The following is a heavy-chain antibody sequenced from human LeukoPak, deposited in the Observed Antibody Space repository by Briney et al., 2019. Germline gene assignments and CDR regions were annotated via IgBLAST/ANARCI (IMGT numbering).Heavy chain of an antibody. CDR3: ARSRRGYGGNPPPFDY. J-gene: IGHJ4*02. CDR2: IYYSGST. Sequence: SETLSLTCTVSGGSIISYYWSWIRQPPGKGLQWIGYIYYSGSTNYNPSLKSRVTISVDTSKNQFSLKLSSVAAADTAVYYCARSRRGYGGNPPPFDYWGQGTLVTVSS. V-gene: IGHV4-59*08. CDR1: GGSIISYY. D-gene: IGHD4-23*01.